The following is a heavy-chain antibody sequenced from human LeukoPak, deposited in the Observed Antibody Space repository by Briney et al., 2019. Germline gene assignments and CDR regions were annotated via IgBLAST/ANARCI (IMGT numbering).Heavy chain of an antibody. D-gene: IGHD3-10*01. CDR1: GFTFSSYA. Sequence: PGGSLRLSCAASGFTFSSYAMSWVRQAPGKGLEWVSAISGSGGSTYYADSVKGRFTISRDNSENTLYLQMNSLRAEDTAVYYCAKVYYYGSGSYYNDAFDIWGQGTMVTVSS. CDR3: AKVYYYGSGSYYNDAFDI. CDR2: ISGSGGST. J-gene: IGHJ3*02. V-gene: IGHV3-23*01.